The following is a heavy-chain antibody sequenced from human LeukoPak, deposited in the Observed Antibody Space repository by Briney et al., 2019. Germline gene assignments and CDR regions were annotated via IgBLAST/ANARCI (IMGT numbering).Heavy chain of an antibody. V-gene: IGHV4-4*07. CDR1: GGSINGYY. D-gene: IGHD2-2*01. CDR2: VYNSESI. Sequence: SETLSLTCTVSGGSINGYYLSWIRQPAGKGLEWIGRVYNSESINYNPSLKSRVTMSIDTSKNQFYLKLNSVTAADTAVYYCARDRSSSYTRDWFDPWGQGALVTVSS. CDR3: ARDRSSSYTRDWFDP. J-gene: IGHJ5*02.